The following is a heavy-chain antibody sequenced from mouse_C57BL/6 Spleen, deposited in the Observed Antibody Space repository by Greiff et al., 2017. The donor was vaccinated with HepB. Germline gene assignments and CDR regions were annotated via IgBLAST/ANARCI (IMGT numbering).Heavy chain of an antibody. CDR2: INDDGSST. CDR1: GFTFSDYY. CDR3: ARRNYGSSYDWYFDV. D-gene: IGHD1-1*01. Sequence: EVKLVESEGGLVQPGSSMKLSCTASGFTFSDYYMAWVRQVPEKGLEWVANINDDGSSTYYLDSLKSRFIISRDNAKNILYLQMSSLKSEDTATYYCARRNYGSSYDWYFDVWGTGTTVTVSS. J-gene: IGHJ1*03. V-gene: IGHV5-16*02.